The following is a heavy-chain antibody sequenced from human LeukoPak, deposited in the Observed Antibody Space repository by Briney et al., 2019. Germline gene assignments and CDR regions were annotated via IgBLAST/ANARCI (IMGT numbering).Heavy chain of an antibody. V-gene: IGHV4-4*02. CDR1: GGSISSSNW. CDR3: GRDLSAFDI. CDR2: IYHSGST. J-gene: IGHJ3*02. Sequence: SPTLSLTWAVSGGSISSSNWWSWVRQPPGKGLEGIGKIYHSGSTNYNPSLKSRVTISVDKSKNQFSLKLSSVTAADTAVYYCGRDLSAFDIWGQGTMVTVSS.